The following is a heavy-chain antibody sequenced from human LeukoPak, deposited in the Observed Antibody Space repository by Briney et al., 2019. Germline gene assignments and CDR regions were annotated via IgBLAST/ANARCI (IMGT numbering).Heavy chain of an antibody. J-gene: IGHJ4*02. V-gene: IGHV3-23*01. Sequence: LPCAPSGLTFNSYAMIWVRPPPRKGLDWVSAISGSGDSTYYEQSVNGRFTISRDNSKNTLYLQMNSLRAEDTGVYLCVKGTSGWSIDYWGEGTLVTVSS. CDR2: ISGSGDST. CDR1: GLTFNSYA. CDR3: VKGTSGWSIDY. D-gene: IGHD6-19*01.